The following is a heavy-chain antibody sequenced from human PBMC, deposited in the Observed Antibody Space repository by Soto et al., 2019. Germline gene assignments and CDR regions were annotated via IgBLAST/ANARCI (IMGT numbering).Heavy chain of an antibody. CDR3: ASLGRHG. V-gene: IGHV3-7*01. Sequence: HPGGSLRLSCSASGVSFSDSWMDWVRQAPGKGPEWVANINQYGSEKNYVDSVKGRFTISRDNAKNSLYLQMNSLRVEDTAVYYCASLGRHGWGQGTTVTVSS. D-gene: IGHD3-16*01. CDR1: GVSFSDSW. CDR2: INQYGSEK. J-gene: IGHJ6*02.